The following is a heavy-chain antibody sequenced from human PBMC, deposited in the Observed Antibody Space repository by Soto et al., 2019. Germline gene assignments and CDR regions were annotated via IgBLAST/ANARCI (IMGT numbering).Heavy chain of an antibody. D-gene: IGHD3-10*01. CDR2: IIPIFGTA. V-gene: IGHV1-69*06. CDR1: GGTFSSYS. CDR3: ARYYGSGSYWHYYYGMDV. J-gene: IGHJ6*02. Sequence: SVKVSCKASGGTFSSYSISWVRQAPGQGLEWMGGIIPIFGTANYAQKFQGRVTITADKSTSTAYMELSSLRSEDTAVYYCARYYGSGSYWHYYYGMDVWGQGTTVTVSS.